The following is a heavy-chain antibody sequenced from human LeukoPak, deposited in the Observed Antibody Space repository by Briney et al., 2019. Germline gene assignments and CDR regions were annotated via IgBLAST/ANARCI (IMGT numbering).Heavy chain of an antibody. D-gene: IGHD7-27*01. V-gene: IGHV1-46*01. CDR2: INPSGGST. CDR3: ARDAGVCAFDI. J-gene: IGHJ3*02. Sequence: ASVKVSCKASGYTFTSYYMHWVRQAPGQGLEWMGIINPSGGSTSYAQKFQGRVTMTRDMSTSTVYMELSSLRSEDTAVYYCARDAGVCAFDIWGQGTMVTVSS. CDR1: GYTFTSYY.